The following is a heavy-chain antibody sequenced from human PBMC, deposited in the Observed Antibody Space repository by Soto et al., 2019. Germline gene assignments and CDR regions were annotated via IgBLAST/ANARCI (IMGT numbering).Heavy chain of an antibody. CDR2: ISAYSGNK. V-gene: IGHV1-18*01. CDR1: GYTFNNYG. Sequence: QVQLVQSGAEVKKPGASVKVSCKASGYTFNNYGVSWVRQAPGQGLEWMGWISAYSGNKNYAQKLQDRVTMTTDTSTSTADRELRSLRSDDTAVYYCARASGYGVGAFDIWGQGTMVTVSS. CDR3: ARASGYGVGAFDI. D-gene: IGHD4-17*01. J-gene: IGHJ3*02.